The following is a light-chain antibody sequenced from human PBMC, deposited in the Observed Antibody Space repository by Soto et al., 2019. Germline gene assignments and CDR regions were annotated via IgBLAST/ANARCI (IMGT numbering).Light chain of an antibody. J-gene: IGLJ3*02. Sequence: QSALTQPPSASGSPGQSVAISCTGTSSDVGASDYVSWYQQHSGKAPKLLLYEVNKRPSGVPDRFSGSKSGNTASLTVSALQADDEADYYCTSYVGSNIWVFGGGTKLTVL. CDR2: EVN. CDR3: TSYVGSNIWV. V-gene: IGLV2-8*01. CDR1: SSDVGASDY.